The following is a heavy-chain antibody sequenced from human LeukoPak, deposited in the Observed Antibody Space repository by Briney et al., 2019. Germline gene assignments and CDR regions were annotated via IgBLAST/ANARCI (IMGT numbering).Heavy chain of an antibody. J-gene: IGHJ6*04. CDR2: ISSRSTYI. CDR1: GFTVSNYS. CDR3: AKSTRAVMAMMDV. V-gene: IGHV3-21*01. Sequence: NPGGSLRLSCAASGFTVSNYSMNCVRQAPGKRLEWVSSISSRSTYIYHADSVKRRFTISRDNAKHSLFLQMTSLRAEDTAVYFCAKSTRAVMAMMDVWGKGTTVTVSS. D-gene: IGHD3-16*01.